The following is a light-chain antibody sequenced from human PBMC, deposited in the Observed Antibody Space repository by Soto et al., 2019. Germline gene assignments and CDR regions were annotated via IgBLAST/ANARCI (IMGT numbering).Light chain of an antibody. J-gene: IGLJ3*02. CDR2: DVS. CDR1: SSDVGGYNY. CDR3: SSYSSSSTPLGV. Sequence: QSALTQPASVSGSPGQSITISCTGTSSDVGGYNYVSWYQQHPGKAPKLMIYDVSNRPSGVSNRFSGSKSGNTASLTISGLQAKDEADYFCSSYSSSSTPLGVFGGGTKLTVL. V-gene: IGLV2-14*01.